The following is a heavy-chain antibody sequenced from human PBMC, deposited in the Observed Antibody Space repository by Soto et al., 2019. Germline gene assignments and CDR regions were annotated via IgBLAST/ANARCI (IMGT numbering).Heavy chain of an antibody. V-gene: IGHV3-30-3*01. D-gene: IGHD6-19*01. CDR1: GFTFSNSA. CDR2: ISYDGNNK. CDR3: ARDRVVAGIGEIDY. Sequence: QVHLVESGGGVVQPGRSLRLSCAASGFTFSNSAMHWARQAPGKGLEWVAVISYDGNNKYYADSVKDRFTISRDNSMNRLYLQMNSLRPEDTAVYYCARDRVVAGIGEIDYWGQGTLVTVSS. J-gene: IGHJ4*02.